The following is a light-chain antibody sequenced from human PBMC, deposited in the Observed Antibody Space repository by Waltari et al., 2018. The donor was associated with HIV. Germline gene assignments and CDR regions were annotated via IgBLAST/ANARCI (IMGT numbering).Light chain of an antibody. Sequence: QSALTQEASVSGTVGQTVTLPCSGNSNNIGIYTVAWYQQISHGTPKTVMFGNSPPSGIPARFSASQSGTSASLTISGLQPEDEAHYYCSTWDNSLSGWVLGGGTTLTVL. J-gene: IGLJ3*02. CDR3: STWDNSLSGWV. V-gene: IGLV1-44*01. CDR2: GNS. CDR1: SNNIGIYT.